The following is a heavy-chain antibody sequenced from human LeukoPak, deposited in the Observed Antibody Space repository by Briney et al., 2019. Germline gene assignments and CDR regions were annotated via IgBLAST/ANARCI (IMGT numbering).Heavy chain of an antibody. J-gene: IGHJ5*02. Sequence: SVKVSCKASGGTFSSYAISWVRQAPGQGLERMGRIIPILGIANYAQKFQGRVTITADKSTSTAYMELSSLRSEDTAVYYCARDWTFYYYDSSGYSYWFDPWGQGTLVTVSS. D-gene: IGHD3-22*01. CDR2: IIPILGIA. V-gene: IGHV1-69*04. CDR1: GGTFSSYA. CDR3: ARDWTFYYYDSSGYSYWFDP.